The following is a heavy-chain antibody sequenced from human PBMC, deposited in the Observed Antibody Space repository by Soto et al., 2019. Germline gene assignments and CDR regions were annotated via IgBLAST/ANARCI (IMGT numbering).Heavy chain of an antibody. J-gene: IGHJ4*02. CDR2: IYSSGST. CDR1: GGSISSGGYY. V-gene: IGHV4-31*03. D-gene: IGHD4-17*01. CDR3: ARGNGDQQLYYFDY. Sequence: QVQLQESGPGLVKPSQTLSLTCTVSGGSISSGGYYWSWIRQHPGKGLEWIGYIYSSGSTYYNPSRKSRVTKSVDTSKNQFSLKLSSVTAADTAVYYCARGNGDQQLYYFDYWGQGTLVTVSS.